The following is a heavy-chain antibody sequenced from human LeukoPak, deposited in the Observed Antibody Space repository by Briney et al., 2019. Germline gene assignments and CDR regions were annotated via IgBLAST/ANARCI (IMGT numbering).Heavy chain of an antibody. CDR1: GYTFTSYG. CDR3: ARGFYDSSGYTTYYYYYGMDV. J-gene: IGHJ6*02. CDR2: ISAYNGNT. V-gene: IGHV1-18*01. Sequence: ASVKVSCKASGYTFTSYGISWVRQAPGQGLEWMGWISAYNGNTNYAQKLQGRVTMTTDTSTSTAYMELRSLRSDDTAVYYCARGFYDSSGYTTYYYYYGMDVWGQGTTVTVSS. D-gene: IGHD3-22*01.